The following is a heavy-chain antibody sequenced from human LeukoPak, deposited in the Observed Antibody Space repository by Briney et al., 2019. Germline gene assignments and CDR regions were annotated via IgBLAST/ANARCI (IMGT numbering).Heavy chain of an antibody. CDR2: IWDDGNNK. CDR3: ARDSYQDYYGRFDP. Sequence: GGSLRLSCAASGFSFSNHGMHWVRQAPGKSLEWVAVIWDDGNNKRYANSVNGRFTISRDNSENTLYLQMNGLTAEDTAMYYCARDSYQDYYGRFDPWGQGTLVIVSS. J-gene: IGHJ5*02. V-gene: IGHV3-33*01. D-gene: IGHD3-10*01. CDR1: GFSFSNHG.